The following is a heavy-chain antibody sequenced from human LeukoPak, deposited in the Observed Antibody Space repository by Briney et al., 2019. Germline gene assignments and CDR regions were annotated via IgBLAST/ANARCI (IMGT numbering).Heavy chain of an antibody. V-gene: IGHV1-2*02. Sequence: GAAVKVSCKASGYTFTGYYMHWVRQAPGQGLEWMGWINLNSGGTNYAQTFQGRVTMTRDTSISTAYMELSRLRSIDTAVYYSARDPDMVATYGKPFDYWGQGTLVTVTS. J-gene: IGHJ4*02. CDR1: GYTFTGYY. CDR3: ARDPDMVATYGKPFDY. CDR2: INLNSGGT. D-gene: IGHD5-12*01.